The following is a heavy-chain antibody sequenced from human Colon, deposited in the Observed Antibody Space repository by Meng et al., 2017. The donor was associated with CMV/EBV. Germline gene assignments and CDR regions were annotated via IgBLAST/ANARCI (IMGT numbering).Heavy chain of an antibody. CDR3: AKAGATSLHYYGMDV. CDR2: LSVSGGDT. Sequence: GGSLRLSCAASGFTFSSYAMNWVRQAPGKGLEWVSALSVSGGDTYYADSVRGRFTISRDNSKNRLYLQMNSLRVEDTAVYYCAKAGATSLHYYGMDVWGQGTTVTVSS. D-gene: IGHD1-26*01. J-gene: IGHJ6*02. CDR1: GFTFSSYA. V-gene: IGHV3-23*01.